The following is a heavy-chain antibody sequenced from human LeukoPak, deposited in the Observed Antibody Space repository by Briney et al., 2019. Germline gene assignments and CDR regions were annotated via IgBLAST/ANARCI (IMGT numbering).Heavy chain of an antibody. CDR3: ARVRAAAGTRGIRL. CDR1: GGSFSGYY. V-gene: IGHV4-34*01. Sequence: PSETLSLTCAVYGGSFSGYYWSWIRQPPGKGLEWIGEINHSGSTNYNPSLKSRVTISVDTSKNQFSLKLSSVTAADTAVYYCARVRAAAGTRGIRLWGQGTLVTVSS. D-gene: IGHD6-13*01. J-gene: IGHJ4*02. CDR2: INHSGST.